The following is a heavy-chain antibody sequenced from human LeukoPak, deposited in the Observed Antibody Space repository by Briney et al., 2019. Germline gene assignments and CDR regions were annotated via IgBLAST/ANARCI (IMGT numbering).Heavy chain of an antibody. D-gene: IGHD3-16*01. CDR2: IGTAGDT. CDR3: AREGGYYYGMDV. J-gene: IGHJ6*02. V-gene: IGHV3-13*01. CDR1: GFTLSSYD. Sequence: GGSLRLSCAASGFTLSSYDMHWVRQATGKGLEWVSAIGTAGDTYYPGSVKGRFTISRENAKNSLYLQMNSLRAEDTAVYYCAREGGYYYGMDVWGQGTTVTVSS.